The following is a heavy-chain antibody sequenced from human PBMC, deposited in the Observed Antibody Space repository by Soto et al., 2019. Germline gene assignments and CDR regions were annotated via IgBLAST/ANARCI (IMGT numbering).Heavy chain of an antibody. Sequence: QVQLQESGPGLVKPSQTLSLTCTVSGGSISSGGYYWSWIRQHPGKGLEWIGYIYYSGSTYYNPSLKSRVTISVDTSKNQFSLKLSSVTAADTAVYYWAREGCSSTSCHAHDAFDIWGQGTMVTVSS. V-gene: IGHV4-31*03. D-gene: IGHD2-2*01. J-gene: IGHJ3*02. CDR3: AREGCSSTSCHAHDAFDI. CDR2: IYYSGST. CDR1: GGSISSGGYY.